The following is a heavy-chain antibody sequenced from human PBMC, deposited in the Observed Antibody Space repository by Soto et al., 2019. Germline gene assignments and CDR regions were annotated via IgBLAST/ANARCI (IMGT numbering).Heavy chain of an antibody. CDR1: GYSFTSYW. Sequence: GESLKISCKGSGYSFTSYWIGWVRQMPGKGLEWMGIIYPGDSDTRYSPSFQGQVTISADKSISTAYLQWSSLKASDTAMYYCARHGDPPLSIFGVVQPAYYYYYYMDVWGKGTTVTVSS. D-gene: IGHD3-3*01. V-gene: IGHV5-51*01. CDR3: ARHGDPPLSIFGVVQPAYYYYYYMDV. CDR2: IYPGDSDT. J-gene: IGHJ6*03.